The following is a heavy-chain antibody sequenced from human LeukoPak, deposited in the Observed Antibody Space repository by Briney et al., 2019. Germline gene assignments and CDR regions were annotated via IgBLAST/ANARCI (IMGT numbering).Heavy chain of an antibody. J-gene: IGHJ3*02. CDR3: ARDRLDAFDI. V-gene: IGHV3-21*01. Sequence: PGGSLRLSCAASGFTFSSYSMNWVRQAPGKGLEWVSSISSSSSYIYFADSVKGRFTISRDNAKNSLYLLMNSLRAEDTAVYYCARDRLDAFDIWGQGTMVTVSS. CDR1: GFTFSSYS. CDR2: ISSSSSYI.